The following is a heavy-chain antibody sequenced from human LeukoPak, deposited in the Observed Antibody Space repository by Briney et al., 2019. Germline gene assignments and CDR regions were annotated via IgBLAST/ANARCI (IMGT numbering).Heavy chain of an antibody. D-gene: IGHD6-13*01. Sequence: GGSLRLSCAASGFTFSSYSMNWVRQAPGKGLEWVSYISSSSSTIYYADSVKGRFTISRDNAKNSLYLQMSSLRAEDTAVYYCASGAAVGTGQFDYWGQGTLVSVSS. CDR3: ASGAAVGTGQFDY. J-gene: IGHJ4*02. V-gene: IGHV3-48*01. CDR1: GFTFSSYS. CDR2: ISSSSSTI.